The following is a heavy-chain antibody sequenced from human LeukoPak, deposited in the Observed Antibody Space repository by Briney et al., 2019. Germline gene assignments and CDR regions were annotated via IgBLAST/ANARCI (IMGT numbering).Heavy chain of an antibody. D-gene: IGHD3-16*01. CDR3: TRARGGDY. J-gene: IGHJ4*02. V-gene: IGHV3-7*01. CDR2: IKQDGSEK. CDR1: GFTFSSYS. Sequence: GGSLRLSCAASGFTFSSYSMNWVRQAPGKGLEWVANIKQDGSEKYYVDSVKGRFTISRDNAKNSLYLQMNSLRAEDTAFYYCTRARGGDYWGQGTLVTVSS.